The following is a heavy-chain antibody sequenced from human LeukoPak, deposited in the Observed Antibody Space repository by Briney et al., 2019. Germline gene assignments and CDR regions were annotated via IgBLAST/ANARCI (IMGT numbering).Heavy chain of an antibody. Sequence: PGGSLRLSCVASGFTFSDYYMGWIRQAPGKGLEWISYITNTGHSKYYADSVEGRFTISRDNARKSLFLQMNSLRAEDTAVYYCARDFDYDSSGYSDYFDYWGQGTLVTVSS. CDR2: ITNTGHSK. CDR1: GFTFSDYY. J-gene: IGHJ4*02. CDR3: ARDFDYDSSGYSDYFDY. D-gene: IGHD3-22*01. V-gene: IGHV3-11*04.